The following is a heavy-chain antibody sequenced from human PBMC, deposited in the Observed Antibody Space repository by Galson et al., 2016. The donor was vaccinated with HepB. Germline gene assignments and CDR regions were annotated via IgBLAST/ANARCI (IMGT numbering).Heavy chain of an antibody. V-gene: IGHV4-39*01. CDR1: AGSITATNFY. CDR3: ASRQRGSGFDI. Sequence: SETLSLTCSVSAGSITATNFYWGWIRQSPGKGLEWIGNIFYTGNTYYSTSLKSRVTIFVDTTKNQFSLNMTSLTAADTAVYYRASRQRGSGFDIWGQGTTVTVSS. CDR2: IFYTGNT. D-gene: IGHD3-10*01. J-gene: IGHJ3*02.